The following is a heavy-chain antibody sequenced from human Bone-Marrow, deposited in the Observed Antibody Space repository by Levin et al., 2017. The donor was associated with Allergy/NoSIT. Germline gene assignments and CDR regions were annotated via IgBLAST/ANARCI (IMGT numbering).Heavy chain of an antibody. Sequence: GESLKISCAASGFTFSSYAMSWVRQAPGKGLEWVSAISGSGGSTYYADSVKGRFTISRDNSKNTLYLQMNSLRAEDTAVYYCAKERTTVTTGELEWFDPWGQGTLVTVSS. V-gene: IGHV3-23*01. CDR2: ISGSGGST. CDR1: GFTFSSYA. D-gene: IGHD4-17*01. J-gene: IGHJ5*02. CDR3: AKERTTVTTGELEWFDP.